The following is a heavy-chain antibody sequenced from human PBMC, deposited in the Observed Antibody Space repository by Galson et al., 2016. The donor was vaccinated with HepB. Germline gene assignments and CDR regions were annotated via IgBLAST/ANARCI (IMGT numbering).Heavy chain of an antibody. CDR1: GGFTSSYY. J-gene: IGHJ2*01. CDR2: IYYSGGT. D-gene: IGHD4-23*01. Sequence: SETLSLTCPVSGGFTSSYYWSWVRQPPGKGLEWIGYIYYSGGTNYNPSLQSRVTISVDTSKKQFSLKLSSVTAADTAVYFCARTTVVTPQLYWYFDLWGRGTLVTVSS. CDR3: ARTTVVTPQLYWYFDL. V-gene: IGHV4-59*12.